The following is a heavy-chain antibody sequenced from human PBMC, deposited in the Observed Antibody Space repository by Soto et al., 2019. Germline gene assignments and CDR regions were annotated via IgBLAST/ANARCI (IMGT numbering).Heavy chain of an antibody. J-gene: IGHJ5*02. D-gene: IGHD6-19*01. CDR3: AKGRGSSGWYYWFDP. CDR1: GFTFSSYG. CDR2: ISYDGSNK. Sequence: QVQLVESGGGVVQPGRSLRLSCAASGFTFSSYGMHWVRQAPGKGLEWVAVISYDGSNKYYADSVKGRFTISRDNSKNTLYLQMNSIRAEDTAVYYCAKGRGSSGWYYWFDPWGQGTLVTVSS. V-gene: IGHV3-30*18.